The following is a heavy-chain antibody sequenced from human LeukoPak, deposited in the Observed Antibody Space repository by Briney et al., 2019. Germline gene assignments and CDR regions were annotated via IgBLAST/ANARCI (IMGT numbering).Heavy chain of an antibody. Sequence: PGGSLRLSCAASGFTFSSYAMHWVRQAPGKGLEWVAVISYDGSNKYYADSVKGRFTISRDNSKNTLYLQMNSLRAEDTAVYYCARIIAARRVSATTNFDYWGQGTLVTVSS. CDR3: ARIIAARRVSATTNFDY. V-gene: IGHV3-30*04. CDR2: ISYDGSNK. J-gene: IGHJ4*02. CDR1: GFTFSSYA. D-gene: IGHD6-6*01.